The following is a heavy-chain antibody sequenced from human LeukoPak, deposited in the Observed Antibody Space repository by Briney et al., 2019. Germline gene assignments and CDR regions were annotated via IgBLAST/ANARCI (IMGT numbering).Heavy chain of an antibody. CDR2: INHSGST. CDR3: ARLKVAMYYYDSSGYLDY. Sequence: SGTLSLTCAVYGGSFSGYYWSWIRQPPGKGLEWIEEINHSGSTNYNPSLKSRVTISVDTSKNQFSLKLSSVTAADTAVYYCARLKVAMYYYDSSGYLDYWGQGTLVTVSS. CDR1: GGSFSGYY. D-gene: IGHD3-22*01. V-gene: IGHV4-34*01. J-gene: IGHJ4*02.